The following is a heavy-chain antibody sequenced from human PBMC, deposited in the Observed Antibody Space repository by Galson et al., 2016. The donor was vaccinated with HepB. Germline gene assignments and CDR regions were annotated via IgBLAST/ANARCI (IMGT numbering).Heavy chain of an antibody. CDR3: PHSARLGVFTLFDS. V-gene: IGHV2-5*01. D-gene: IGHD7-27*01. Sequence: PALVKPTQTLTLTCSFSGFSLNTDAVAVGWIRQPPGKALEWLALLYWNDDKRYRPSLKTRLTITQVSSKNQVVLTMTNVDPVDTGTYFCPHSARLGVFTLFDSWGQGTRVTVSS. J-gene: IGHJ4*02. CDR2: LYWNDDK. CDR1: GFSLNTDAVA.